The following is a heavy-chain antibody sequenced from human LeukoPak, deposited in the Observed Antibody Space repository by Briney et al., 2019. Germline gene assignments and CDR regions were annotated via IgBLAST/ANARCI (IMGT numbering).Heavy chain of an antibody. V-gene: IGHV4-38-2*01. Sequence: SETLSLTCAVSGYSISSGYYWGWIRQPPGKGLEWIGGIYHSGSTYYNPSLKSRVTISVDTSKNQFSLKLSSVTAADTAVYYCARVRCSSTSCYRSYFDYWGQGTLVTVSS. CDR3: ARVRCSSTSCYRSYFDY. CDR2: IYHSGST. CDR1: GYSISSGYY. J-gene: IGHJ4*02. D-gene: IGHD2-2*01.